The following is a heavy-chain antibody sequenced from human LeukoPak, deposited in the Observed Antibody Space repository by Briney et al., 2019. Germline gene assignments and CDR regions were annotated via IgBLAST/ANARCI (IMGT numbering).Heavy chain of an antibody. V-gene: IGHV1-18*01. D-gene: IGHD2-15*01. CDR2: ISAYNGNT. CDR1: GYTFTSYG. Sequence: APVKVSCKASGYTFTSYGISWVRQAPGQGLEWMGWISAYNGNTNYAQKLQGRVTMTTDTSTSTAYMELRSLRSGDTAVYYCARDPPRIVVVVAATNYYGMDVWGQGTTVTVSS. CDR3: ARDPPRIVVVVAATNYYGMDV. J-gene: IGHJ6*02.